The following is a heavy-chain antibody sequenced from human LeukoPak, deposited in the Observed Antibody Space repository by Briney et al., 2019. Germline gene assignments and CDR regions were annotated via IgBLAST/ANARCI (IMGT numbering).Heavy chain of an antibody. D-gene: IGHD3-10*01. CDR3: AKDQPRGVLWFVKLTY. CDR2: ICGSGGNT. V-gene: IGHV3-23*01. J-gene: IGHJ4*02. Sequence: GGSLRLSCAASGFTLSIYTMSWVRQAPGKGLEWVSAICGSGGNTYYADSVKGRFTISRDNSKNTVYLQMNSLRAEDTAVYYCAKDQPRGVLWFVKLTYWGERPLVSVSS. CDR1: GFTLSIYT.